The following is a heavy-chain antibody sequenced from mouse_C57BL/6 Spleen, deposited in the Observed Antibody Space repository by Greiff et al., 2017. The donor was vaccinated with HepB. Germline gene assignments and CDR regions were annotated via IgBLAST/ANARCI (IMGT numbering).Heavy chain of an antibody. CDR1: GFNIKDDY. Sequence: EVQLQQSGAELVRPGASVKLSCTASGFNIKDDYMHWVKQRPEQGLEWIGWIDPENGDTEYASKFQGKATITADTSSNTAYLQLSSLTSEDTAVYYCTRGLTTGDYWGQGTTLTVSS. V-gene: IGHV14-4*01. J-gene: IGHJ2*01. CDR3: TRGLTTGDY. D-gene: IGHD1-1*01. CDR2: IDPENGDT.